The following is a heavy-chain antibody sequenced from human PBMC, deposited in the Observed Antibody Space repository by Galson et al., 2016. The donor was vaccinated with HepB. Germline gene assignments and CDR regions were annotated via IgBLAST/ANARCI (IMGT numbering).Heavy chain of an antibody. CDR2: IYKSGNT. CDR3: ARRYSGSYFEN. J-gene: IGHJ4*03. Sequence: TLSLTCAVSGGSISSGSYSWNWIRQPPGKGLEWIGYIYKSGNTYYNPSLKSRVTISLDRSKNQFSLKLSSVAAAGTAVYYCARRYSGSYFENWGQGTLVTVSS. D-gene: IGHD1-26*01. V-gene: IGHV4-30-2*01. CDR1: GGSISSGSYS.